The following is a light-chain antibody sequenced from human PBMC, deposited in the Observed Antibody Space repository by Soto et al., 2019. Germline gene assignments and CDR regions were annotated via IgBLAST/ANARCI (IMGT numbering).Light chain of an antibody. V-gene: IGKV3-15*01. Sequence: EILMTQSPATLSVSPGERATLSRRASQSVDSNLAWYQQKPGQDPRILIYGESTRATGISARFSGSGSGTEFTLTISSLQSEDFGVYYCEQYNNWWTFGQGNTGDIK. CDR1: QSVDSN. CDR3: EQYNNWWT. CDR2: GES. J-gene: IGKJ1*01.